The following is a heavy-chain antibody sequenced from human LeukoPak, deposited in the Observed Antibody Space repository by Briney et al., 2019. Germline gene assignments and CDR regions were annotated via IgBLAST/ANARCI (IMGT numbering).Heavy chain of an antibody. CDR1: GFTFSSYG. D-gene: IGHD5-24*01. CDR2: IWYDGSNK. Sequence: PGGSLRLSCAASGFTFSSYGMHWVRQAPGKGLEWVAVIWYDGSNKYYADSVKGRFTISRDNSKNTLYLQMNSLRAEDTAVYYCAKDRDGYNRGRYYYYYDGIDVWGQGTTVTISS. V-gene: IGHV3-30*02. CDR3: AKDRDGYNRGRYYYYYDGIDV. J-gene: IGHJ6*02.